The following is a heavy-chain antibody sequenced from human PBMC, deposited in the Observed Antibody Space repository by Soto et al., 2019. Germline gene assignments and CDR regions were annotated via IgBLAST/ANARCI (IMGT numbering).Heavy chain of an antibody. J-gene: IGHJ6*02. CDR1: GDSVSSNSAA. CDR3: ATEGRGWSVWGYYYYGMDV. D-gene: IGHD7-27*01. V-gene: IGHV6-1*01. Sequence: PSQTLSLTCAISGDSVSSNSAAWNWIRQSPSRGLEWLGRTYYRSKWYNDYAVSVKSRITINPDTSKNQFSLQLNSVTPEDTAVEYCATEGRGWSVWGYYYYGMDVWGQGTTVTVSS. CDR2: TYYRSKWYN.